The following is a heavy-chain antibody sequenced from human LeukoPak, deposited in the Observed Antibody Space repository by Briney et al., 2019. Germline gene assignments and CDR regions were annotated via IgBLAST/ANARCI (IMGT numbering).Heavy chain of an antibody. CDR3: ARDLWDYGSGSYYNDY. Sequence: SETLSLTCTVSGGSISSYYWSWIRQPPGKGLEWIGYIYYSGSTNYNPSLKSRVTISVDTSKNQFSLKLSSVTAADTAVYYCARDLWDYGSGSYYNDYWGQGTLVTVPS. D-gene: IGHD3-10*01. CDR2: IYYSGST. J-gene: IGHJ4*02. V-gene: IGHV4-59*12. CDR1: GGSISSYY.